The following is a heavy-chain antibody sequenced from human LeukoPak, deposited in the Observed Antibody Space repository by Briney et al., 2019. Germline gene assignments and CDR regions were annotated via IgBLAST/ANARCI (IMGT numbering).Heavy chain of an antibody. J-gene: IGHJ1*01. Sequence: PSETLSLTCAVYGGSFSGYYWSWIRQPPGKGLEWIGEINHSGSTDYNPSLKSRVTISVDTSKNQFSLKLSSVTAADTAVYYCARAAGGATLLQHWGQGTQVTVSS. CDR1: GGSFSGYY. CDR2: INHSGST. V-gene: IGHV4-34*01. D-gene: IGHD5-24*01. CDR3: ARAAGGATLLQH.